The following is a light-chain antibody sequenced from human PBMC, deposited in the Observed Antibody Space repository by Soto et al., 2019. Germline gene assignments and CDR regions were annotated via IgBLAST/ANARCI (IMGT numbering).Light chain of an antibody. J-gene: IGKJ2*01. CDR1: QSIYTE. CDR3: QQGHNWPLT. V-gene: IGKV3-15*01. Sequence: EIVMTQSPATLSVSPGERATLSCRASQSIYTELAWYQQKPGQPPRLLIYSASTRATGVPARFTGSGSGSEFTLTIRGLQSEYFAVYYCQQGHNWPLTFGQGTRLEI. CDR2: SAS.